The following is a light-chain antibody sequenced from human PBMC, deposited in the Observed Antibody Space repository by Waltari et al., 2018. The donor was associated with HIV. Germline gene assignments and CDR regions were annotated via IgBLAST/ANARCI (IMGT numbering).Light chain of an antibody. CDR3: QQYGSSPWT. Sequence: IVLTQSPGALSLSPGERATLSCRANQSVTSSNLAWYQQKPGQAPRLFIYAASSRAAGIPDRFSGSGSGTDFTLTISSLEPEDFAVYHCQQYGSSPWTFGQGTKVEIK. V-gene: IGKV3-20*01. J-gene: IGKJ1*01. CDR1: QSVTSSN. CDR2: AAS.